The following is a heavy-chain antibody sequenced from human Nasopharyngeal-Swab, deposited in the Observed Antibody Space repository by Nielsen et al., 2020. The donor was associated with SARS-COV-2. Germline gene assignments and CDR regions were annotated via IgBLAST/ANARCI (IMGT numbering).Heavy chain of an antibody. Sequence: ASVKVSCKASGYTFSGYYIHWVRQAPGQGLEWMGWIIPNSGGASYAQKFQGRVTLTRDMSISTVYMELHRLRSDDTAVYYCARDRGRYFDFWSSSSLNYNYAMDVWGQGTTVTVSS. D-gene: IGHD3-3*01. V-gene: IGHV1-2*02. CDR1: GYTFSGYY. J-gene: IGHJ6*02. CDR3: ARDRGRYFDFWSSSSLNYNYAMDV. CDR2: IIPNSGGA.